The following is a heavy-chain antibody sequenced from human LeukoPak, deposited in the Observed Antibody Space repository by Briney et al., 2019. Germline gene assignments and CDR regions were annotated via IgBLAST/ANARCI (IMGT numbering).Heavy chain of an antibody. CDR2: XXYXXST. CDR1: GGSISSYY. D-gene: IGHD1-26*01. CDR3: ARGGSYYXTXYYYYMDV. J-gene: IGHJ6*03. V-gene: IGHV4-59*08. Sequence: SETXSLTCTVSGGSISSYYXXXXXXPPGKGXXXXXXXXYXXSTXYNPSLKXXVXXXXXTSKNQFSLKLSSVTAADTAVYYCARGGSYYXTXYYYYMDVWGKGTTFTVSS.